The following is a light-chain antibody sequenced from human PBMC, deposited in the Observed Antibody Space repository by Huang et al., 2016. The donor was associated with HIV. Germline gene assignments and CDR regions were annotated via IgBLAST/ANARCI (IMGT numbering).Light chain of an antibody. CDR3: QQRSSWPLT. V-gene: IGKV3-11*01. J-gene: IGKJ4*01. CDR2: DVS. CDR1: QSVETY. Sequence: VLTQSPFTLSMSPGQRATLSCKTSQSVETYLAWYQQRPGQGPRLLIYDVSNRAPGVPTRFSGAGSGTDFNLIIDSLAPEDVALYFCQQRSSWPLTFGGGTRVE.